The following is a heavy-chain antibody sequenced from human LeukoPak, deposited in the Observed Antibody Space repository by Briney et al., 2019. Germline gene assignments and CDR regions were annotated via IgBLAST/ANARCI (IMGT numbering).Heavy chain of an antibody. V-gene: IGHV1-8*03. D-gene: IGHD3-10*01. CDR2: MNPSNGNT. CDR3: ARSLRADYYGSGSYYKDYFDY. Sequence: ASVKVSCKASGYTFSNSDINWVRQATGQGLEGMGWMNPSNGNTAYAQKFQGRVTLTRDTSISTAYMEVSSLRSDDTALYYCARSLRADYYGSGSYYKDYFDYWGQGTLVTVSS. J-gene: IGHJ4*02. CDR1: GYTFSNSD.